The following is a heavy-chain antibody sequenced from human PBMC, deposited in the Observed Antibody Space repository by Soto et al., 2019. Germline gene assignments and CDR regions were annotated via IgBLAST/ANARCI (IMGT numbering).Heavy chain of an antibody. CDR2: INTDGSST. J-gene: IGHJ4*02. Sequence: EVQLVESGGGLVQPGGSLRLSCAASGFTFSSYWMHWVRQAPGKGLEWVSRINTDGSSTVYAESVKGRFTISRDNAKNTLYVQMTSLRAEDTAVYYCTRGLDNYSYFDYWGQGILVTVSS. CDR1: GFTFSSYW. CDR3: TRGLDNYSYFDY. D-gene: IGHD4-4*01. V-gene: IGHV3-74*01.